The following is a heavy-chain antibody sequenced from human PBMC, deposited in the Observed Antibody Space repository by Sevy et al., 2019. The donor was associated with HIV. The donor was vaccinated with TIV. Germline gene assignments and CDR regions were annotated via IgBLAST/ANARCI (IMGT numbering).Heavy chain of an antibody. V-gene: IGHV3-49*04. CDR3: TRWKGLQSIFDY. J-gene: IGHJ4*02. Sequence: GGSLRLSCTTSGFTFGDYAMNWVRQAPGKGLEWVAFLKSKADGGTLVHAASVKGRFTISRDDSKSMAYLQMNDLTTEDTGVYYCTRWKGLQSIFDYWGQGALVAVSS. CDR2: LKSKADGGTL. CDR1: GFTFGDYA. D-gene: IGHD1-1*01.